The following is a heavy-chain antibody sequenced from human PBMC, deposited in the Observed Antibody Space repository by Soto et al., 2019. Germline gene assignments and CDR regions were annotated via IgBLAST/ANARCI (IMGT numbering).Heavy chain of an antibody. Sequence: QTLSLTCAIPGDSVSSNSAAWNWVRQSPSRGREWLGRTYYRSKWYNDYAVSVKSRITIDPDTSKNQFSLQLNSVTPDDTAVYYCARAVAATANAFVTWGQGTVVTVSS. J-gene: IGHJ3*02. CDR1: GDSVSSNSAA. D-gene: IGHD6-19*01. CDR2: TYYRSKWYN. CDR3: ARAVAATANAFVT. V-gene: IGHV6-1*01.